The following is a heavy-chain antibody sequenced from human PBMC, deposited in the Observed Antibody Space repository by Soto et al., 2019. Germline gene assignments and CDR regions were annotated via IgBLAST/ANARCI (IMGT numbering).Heavy chain of an antibody. CDR2: INHSGST. V-gene: IGHV4-34*01. D-gene: IGHD3-3*01. CDR1: GGSFSGYY. Sequence: SETLSLTCAVYGGSFSGYYWSWIRQPPGKGLEWIGEINHSGSTNYNPSLKSRVTISVDTSKNQFSLKLSSVTAADTAVYYCARGRPTYYDFWSGQRGFDSWGQGTLVTVSS. CDR3: ARGRPTYYDFWSGQRGFDS. J-gene: IGHJ5*01.